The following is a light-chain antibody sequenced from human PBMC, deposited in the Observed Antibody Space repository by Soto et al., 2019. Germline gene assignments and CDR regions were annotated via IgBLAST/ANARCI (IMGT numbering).Light chain of an antibody. CDR2: QTS. V-gene: IGKV3-11*01. CDR1: QSINTR. CDR3: HQRQSWPRT. Sequence: EIVLTQPPATLSSFPGDRVTLSCRASQSINTRLAWYQHRPGQSPRLLIYQTSIRAAGIPARFSASGTGTDFTLTISDVQPEDFAVYYCHQRQSWPRTFGQGTKVDIK. J-gene: IGKJ1*01.